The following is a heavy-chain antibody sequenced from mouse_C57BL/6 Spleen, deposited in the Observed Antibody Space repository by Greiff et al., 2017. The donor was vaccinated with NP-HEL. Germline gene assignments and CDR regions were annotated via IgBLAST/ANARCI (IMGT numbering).Heavy chain of an antibody. J-gene: IGHJ4*01. V-gene: IGHV5-9-1*02. D-gene: IGHD2-2*01. Sequence: EVQGVESGEGLVKPGGSLKLSCAASGFTFSSYAMSWVRQTPEKRLEWVAYISSGGDYIYYADTVKGRFTISRDNARNTLYLQMSSLKSEDTAMYYCTREGLPHYYAMDYWGQGTSVTVSS. CDR2: ISSGGDYI. CDR1: GFTFSSYA. CDR3: TREGLPHYYAMDY.